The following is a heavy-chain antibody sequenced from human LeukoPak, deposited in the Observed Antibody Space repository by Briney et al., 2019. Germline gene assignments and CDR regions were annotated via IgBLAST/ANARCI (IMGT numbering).Heavy chain of an antibody. Sequence: GGSLRLSCAASGFTFSSYGMHWVRQAPGKGLEWVSIIWYDGSNKYYADSVKDRFTISRDNSKNTLYLQMNSLRAEDTAVYYCARDDPGDQYYFDYWGRGTLVTVSS. CDR2: IWYDGSNK. V-gene: IGHV3-33*01. J-gene: IGHJ4*02. CDR3: ARDDPGDQYYFDY. CDR1: GFTFSSYG. D-gene: IGHD3-10*01.